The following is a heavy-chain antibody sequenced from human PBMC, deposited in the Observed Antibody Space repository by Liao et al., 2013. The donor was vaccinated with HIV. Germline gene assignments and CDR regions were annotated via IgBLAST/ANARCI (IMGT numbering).Heavy chain of an antibody. D-gene: IGHD5-12*01. CDR3: ARGQAWLRFFDY. CDR1: GGSFSGYH. J-gene: IGHJ4*02. V-gene: IGHV4-34*01. Sequence: QVQLQESGPGLVKPSETLSLTCAVYGGSFSGYHWSWIRQPPGKGLEWIGEINDSGNTNYNSSLKSRVTISVDTSKNQFSLKLSSVTAADTAVYYCARGQAWLRFFDYWGQGTLVTVSS. CDR2: INDSGNT.